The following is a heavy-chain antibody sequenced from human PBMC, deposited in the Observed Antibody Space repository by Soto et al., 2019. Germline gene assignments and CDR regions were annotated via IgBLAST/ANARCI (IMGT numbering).Heavy chain of an antibody. V-gene: IGHV1-69*13. CDR1: GGTFSSYA. Sequence: SVKVSCKASGGTFSSYAISWVRQAPGQGLEWMGGIIPIFGTANYAQKFQGRVTITADESTSTAYMELSSLRSEDTAVYYCARASASRGSLYYYGMDVWGQGATVTVSS. J-gene: IGHJ6*02. CDR2: IIPIFGTA. D-gene: IGHD2-2*01. CDR3: ARASASRGSLYYYGMDV.